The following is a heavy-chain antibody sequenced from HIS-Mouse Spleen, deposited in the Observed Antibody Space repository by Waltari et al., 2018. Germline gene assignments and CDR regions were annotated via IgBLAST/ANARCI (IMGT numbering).Heavy chain of an antibody. CDR2: SNPNVGGT. CDR1: GYTFTGYY. CDR3: ARVKLGHSDAFDI. D-gene: IGHD7-27*01. J-gene: IGHJ3*02. Sequence: QVQLVQSGAEVKKPGASVKVSCKASGYTFTGYYMHWVRRAPGKGLEWMGWSNPNVGGTNYAQKFQGRVTMTRDMSISTAYMELSRLRSDDTAVYYCARVKLGHSDAFDIWGQGTMVTVSS. V-gene: IGHV1-2*02.